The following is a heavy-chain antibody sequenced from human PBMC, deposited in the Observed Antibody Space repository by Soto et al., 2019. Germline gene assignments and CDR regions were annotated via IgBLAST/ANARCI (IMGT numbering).Heavy chain of an antibody. V-gene: IGHV1-18*01. CDR2: ISAYNGNT. Sequence: ASVKVSCKASGYTFTSYGISWVRQAPGQGLEWMGWISAYNGNTNYAQKLQGRVTMTTDTSTSTAYMELSSLRSEDTAVYYCARDSSGYEYFQHWGQGTLVTVSS. J-gene: IGHJ1*01. D-gene: IGHD3-22*01. CDR1: GYTFTSYG. CDR3: ARDSSGYEYFQH.